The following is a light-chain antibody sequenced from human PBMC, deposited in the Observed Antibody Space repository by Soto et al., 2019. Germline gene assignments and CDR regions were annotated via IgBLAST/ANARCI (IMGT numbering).Light chain of an antibody. V-gene: IGLV2-14*03. CDR1: SSDVGGYNY. J-gene: IGLJ1*01. CDR3: SSYRSSSASDV. CDR2: DVS. Sequence: QSALTQPASVSGSPGQSITISCTGTSSDVGGYNYVSWYQQHPGKAPKLMIYDVSNRPSGVSNRFSGSKSGNTASLTISGLQADDEADYYCSSYRSSSASDVFGTGTKLTVL.